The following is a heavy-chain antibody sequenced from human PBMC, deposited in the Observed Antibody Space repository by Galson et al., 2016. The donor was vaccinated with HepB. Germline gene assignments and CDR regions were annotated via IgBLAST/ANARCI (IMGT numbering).Heavy chain of an antibody. CDR3: AGYSSGWFGKYFQH. J-gene: IGHJ1*01. Sequence: SVKVSCKASGGTFSSYAISWVRQAPGQGLEWMGGIIPVFGTANYAQKFQGRVTITADKSTSTAYMELSSLRSEDTAVYFCAGYSSGWFGKYFQHWGQGTLVLVSS. CDR2: IIPVFGTA. D-gene: IGHD6-19*01. V-gene: IGHV1-69*06. CDR1: GGTFSSYA.